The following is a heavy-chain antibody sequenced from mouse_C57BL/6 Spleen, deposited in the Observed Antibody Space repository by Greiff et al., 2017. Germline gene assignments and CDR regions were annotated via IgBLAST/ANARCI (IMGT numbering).Heavy chain of an antibody. D-gene: IGHD1-1*01. J-gene: IGHJ2*01. CDR2: IYPGNSDT. CDR1: GYTFTSYW. V-gene: IGHV1-5*01. CDR3: TRDGYGSRGYYFDY. Sequence: VQLQQSGTVLARPGASVKMSCKTSGYTFTSYWMHWVKQRPGQGLEWIGAIYPGNSDTSYNQKFKGKAKLTAVTSASTAYMELRSLTNEDSAVYYCTRDGYGSRGYYFDYWGQGTTLTVSS.